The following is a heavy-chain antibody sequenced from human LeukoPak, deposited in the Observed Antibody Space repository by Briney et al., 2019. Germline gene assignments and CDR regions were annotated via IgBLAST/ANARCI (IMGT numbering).Heavy chain of an antibody. CDR3: TKDRAYGQFLWGNDY. D-gene: IGHD2-21*01. CDR1: GFIFSTYG. J-gene: IGHJ4*02. V-gene: IGHV3-30*02. CDR2: IRNDGSDK. Sequence: GGSLRLSCAASGFIFSTYGMHWVRQAPGKWLEWVAFIRNDGSDKYYGVSVKGRFTISRDNSKNTMYLQMNSLRPEDTALYYCTKDRAYGQFLWGNDYWGQGILVTVSS.